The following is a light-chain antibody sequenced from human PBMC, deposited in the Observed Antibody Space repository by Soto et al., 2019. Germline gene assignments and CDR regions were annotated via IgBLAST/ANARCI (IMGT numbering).Light chain of an antibody. V-gene: IGLV2-14*01. J-gene: IGLJ1*01. CDR2: EVT. CDR3: SSYTTGGTYV. CDR1: SRDIGFYNY. Sequence: QSALTQPASVSGSPGQSITISCTGTSRDIGFYNYVSWYQQYPGNAPKLIIFEVTNRPSGVSDRFSGSKSGKTASLTISGLLPEDGADYYCSSYTTGGTYVFGSGTKLTVL.